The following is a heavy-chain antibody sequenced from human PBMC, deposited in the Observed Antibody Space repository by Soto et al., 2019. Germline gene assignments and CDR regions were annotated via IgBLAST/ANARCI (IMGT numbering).Heavy chain of an antibody. Sequence: QVQLVQSGAEVKKPGASVKVSCKASGYTFTSYGISWVRQAPGQGLEWMGWISAYNGNTNYTQKLQGRVTMTTDTSTSTAYTELRSLRSDDTAVYDCARDWAAAGPFDYWGQGTLVTVSS. D-gene: IGHD6-13*01. CDR1: GYTFTSYG. CDR2: ISAYNGNT. V-gene: IGHV1-18*01. CDR3: ARDWAAAGPFDY. J-gene: IGHJ4*02.